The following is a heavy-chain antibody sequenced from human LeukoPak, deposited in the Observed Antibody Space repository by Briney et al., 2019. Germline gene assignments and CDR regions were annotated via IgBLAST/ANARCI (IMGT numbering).Heavy chain of an antibody. D-gene: IGHD1-1*01. CDR1: GYTFTGYY. CDR3: ARVPNNSDAFDI. CDR2: INPNSGCT. Sequence: ASVKVSCKASGYTFTGYYMHWVRQAPGQGLEWMGWINPNSGCTNYAQKFQGRVTMTRDTSISTAYMELSRLRSDDTAVYDCARVPNNSDAFDIWGQGTMVTVYS. J-gene: IGHJ3*02. V-gene: IGHV1-2*02.